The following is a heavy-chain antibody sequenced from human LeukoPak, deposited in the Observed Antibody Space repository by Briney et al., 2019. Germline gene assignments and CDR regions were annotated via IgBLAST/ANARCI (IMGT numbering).Heavy chain of an antibody. CDR2: IYNSGGT. J-gene: IGHJ4*02. V-gene: IGHV4-31*03. CDR3: ARNYYDTSDYYFGNFDY. D-gene: IGHD3-22*01. Sequence: SQTLSLTCTVSSGSISSRGYYWNWIRQHPGKGLEWIGYIYNSGGTKYDPSLKSRVTISVDTSKNQFSLKLNSVTAADTAVYYCARNYYDTSDYYFGNFDYWGQGTLVTVSS. CDR1: SGSISSRGYY.